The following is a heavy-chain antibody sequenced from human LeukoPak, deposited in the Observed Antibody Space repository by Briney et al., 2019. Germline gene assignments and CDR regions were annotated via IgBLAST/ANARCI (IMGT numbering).Heavy chain of an antibody. J-gene: IGHJ5*02. Sequence: PGGSLRLSCAVSGFRVSDYYMSWVRQAPGKGLEWVGLIRDSGEAFYADFARGRFAISRDESENTLYLQMNSLRVEDTAVYFCARDRAANQDWAEFNPWSQGTPVIVSS. CDR2: IRDSGEA. CDR3: ARDRAANQDWAEFNP. CDR1: GFRVSDYY. D-gene: IGHD3/OR15-3a*01. V-gene: IGHV3-53*05.